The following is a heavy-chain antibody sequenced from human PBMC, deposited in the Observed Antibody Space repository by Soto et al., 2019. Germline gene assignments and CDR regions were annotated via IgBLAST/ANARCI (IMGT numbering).Heavy chain of an antibody. V-gene: IGHV3-21*01. J-gene: IGHJ6*02. CDR3: ARDRAVARSRMDV. Sequence: EVQLVESGGGLVKPGGSLRLSCAASGFTFSSYSMNWVRQAPGKGLEWVSSISSSSSYIYYADSVKGRFTISRDNAKNSLYLRMNSLRAEDTAVYYCARDRAVARSRMDVWGQGTTVTVSS. CDR2: ISSSSSYI. CDR1: GFTFSSYS. D-gene: IGHD6-19*01.